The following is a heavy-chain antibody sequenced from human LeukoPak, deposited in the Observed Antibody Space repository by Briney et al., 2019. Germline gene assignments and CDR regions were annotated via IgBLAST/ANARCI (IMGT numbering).Heavy chain of an antibody. D-gene: IGHD5-18*01. CDR2: INPSGGSS. J-gene: IGHJ4*02. Sequence: ASVKVSCKASGYIFSRYYMHWVRQAPGQGLEWMGIINPSGGSSSYAQKFQGRVTMTRDTSSSTVYMELSSLRSEDTAVYYCAREGSGYNYAENWGQGTLVTVSS. CDR3: AREGSGYNYAEN. V-gene: IGHV1-46*01. CDR1: GYIFSRYY.